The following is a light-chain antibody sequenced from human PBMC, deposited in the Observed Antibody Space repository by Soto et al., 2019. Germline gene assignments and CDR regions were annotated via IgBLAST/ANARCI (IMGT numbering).Light chain of an antibody. J-gene: IGLJ1*01. CDR1: SSDVGGYNY. CDR3: SSYTSSTTLV. CDR2: EVS. Sequence: QSVLTQPASVSGSPGQSITISCTGTSSDVGGYNYVSWYQQHPGKAPKLMIYEVSNRPSGVSNRFSGSKSGNTASLTISGLQAEDEADYYCSSYTSSTTLVLGPGTKVTV. V-gene: IGLV2-14*01.